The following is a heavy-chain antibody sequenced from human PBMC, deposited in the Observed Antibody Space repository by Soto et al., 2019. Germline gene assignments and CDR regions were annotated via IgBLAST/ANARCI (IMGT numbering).Heavy chain of an antibody. Sequence: EVQLVESGGGWIQPGGSLRLSCAASGFAVSSKYMTWVRQAPGKGLEWVSVIYGGGTTYYADSVKGRFTISRDTSKNTLYLQMDGLRAEDTAVYYCVQTTGWPGFDFWGQGTLVPVSS. CDR1: GFAVSSKY. CDR2: IYGGGTT. D-gene: IGHD6-19*01. V-gene: IGHV3-53*01. CDR3: VQTTGWPGFDF. J-gene: IGHJ4*02.